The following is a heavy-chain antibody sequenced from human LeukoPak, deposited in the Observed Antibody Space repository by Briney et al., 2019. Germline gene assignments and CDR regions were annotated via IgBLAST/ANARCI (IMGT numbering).Heavy chain of an antibody. CDR1: GGSFSGYY. D-gene: IGHD3-10*01. Sequence: SETLSLACAVYGGSFSGYYWSWIRQPPGKGLEWIGEINHSGSTNYNPSLKSRVTISVDTSKNQFSLKLSSVTAADTAVYYCARLGNYYGSGTYWNYWGQGTLVTVSS. CDR3: ARLGNYYGSGTYWNY. J-gene: IGHJ4*02. V-gene: IGHV4-34*01. CDR2: INHSGST.